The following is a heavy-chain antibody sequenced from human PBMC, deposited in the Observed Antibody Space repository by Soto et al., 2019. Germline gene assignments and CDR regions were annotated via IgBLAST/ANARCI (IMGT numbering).Heavy chain of an antibody. Sequence: PSETLSLTCTVSGGTISSYYWGWIRQPPGKGLEWIGSIYYSGSTYYNPSLKSRVTISVDTSKNQFSLKLSSVTAADTAVYYCARHQYYYGSGKRTRYNWFDPWGQGTLVTVSS. CDR3: ARHQYYYGSGKRTRYNWFDP. CDR2: IYYSGST. V-gene: IGHV4-39*01. D-gene: IGHD3-10*01. CDR1: GGTISSYY. J-gene: IGHJ5*02.